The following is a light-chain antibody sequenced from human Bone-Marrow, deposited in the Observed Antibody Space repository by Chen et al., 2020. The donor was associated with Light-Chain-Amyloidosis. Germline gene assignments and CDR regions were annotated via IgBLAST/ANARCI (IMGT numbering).Light chain of an antibody. CDR2: EDD. J-gene: IGLJ3*02. V-gene: IGLV6-57*01. CDR1: SGSIATPY. Sequence: NFMLTQLQAVSEPPRKTVIISCTRSSGSIATPYGQCYPQRPGSSPPPVIYEDDQRPSGVPARCSGSIDRSSNSASLTISGLKTEDEADYYCQSYQGSSQRVFGGGTKLTVL. CDR3: QSYQGSSQRV.